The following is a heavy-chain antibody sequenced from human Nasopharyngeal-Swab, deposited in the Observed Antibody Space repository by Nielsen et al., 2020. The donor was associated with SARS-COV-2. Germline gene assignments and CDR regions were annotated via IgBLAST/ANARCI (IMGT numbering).Heavy chain of an antibody. CDR3: AKDPSVAGQYYFDY. D-gene: IGHD6-19*01. J-gene: IGHJ4*02. CDR1: EFTFSRYA. V-gene: IGHV3-23*01. CDR2: ISGSGGST. Sequence: GESLKISCAPSEFTFSRYAMHWVRQAPGKGLEWVSAISGSGGSTYYADSVKGRFTISRDNSKNTLYLQMNSLRAEDTAVYYCAKDPSVAGQYYFDYWGQGTLVTVSS.